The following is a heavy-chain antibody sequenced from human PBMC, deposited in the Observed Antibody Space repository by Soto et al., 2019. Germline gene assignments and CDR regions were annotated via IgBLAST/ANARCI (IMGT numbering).Heavy chain of an antibody. V-gene: IGHV3-74*01. J-gene: IGHJ6*03. CDR3: ERGAQVGYYVDV. CDR1: GFPLSSYW. CDR2: IKYDGTIT. D-gene: IGHD2-8*02. Sequence: EVQLVESGGGSVQPGESLRLSCAVSGFPLSSYWIHWVRQAPGKGLVWVSRIKYDGTITNYADSLRGRLSISRDNAKNTVYLQMKSMRVEDTTVYDCERGAQVGYYVDVWVKGTTVTVSS.